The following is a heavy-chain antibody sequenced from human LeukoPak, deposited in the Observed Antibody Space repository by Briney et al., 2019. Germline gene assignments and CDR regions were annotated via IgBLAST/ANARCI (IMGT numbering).Heavy chain of an antibody. CDR3: ARVLGYYYDSSAAFDI. Sequence: SVKVSCKASGGTFSSYAISWVRQAPGQGLEWMGGIIPIFGTANYAQKSQGRVTITADKSTSTAYMELSGLRSEDTAVYYCARVLGYYYDSSAAFDIWGQGTMVTVSS. CDR1: GGTFSSYA. J-gene: IGHJ3*02. V-gene: IGHV1-69*06. CDR2: IIPIFGTA. D-gene: IGHD3-22*01.